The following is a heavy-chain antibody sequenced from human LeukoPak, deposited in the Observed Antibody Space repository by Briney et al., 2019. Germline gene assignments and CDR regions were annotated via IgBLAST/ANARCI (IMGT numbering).Heavy chain of an antibody. Sequence: GVSLRLSCAASGFTFSTYSMTWVRQAPGKGLEWLPFISSSSSTIYYADSVKGRFTISRDNAKNSLYLQMNSLRDEDTAVYYCARLWFGELSFFDYWGQGTLVTVSS. CDR1: GFTFSTYS. V-gene: IGHV3-48*02. CDR2: ISSSSSTI. J-gene: IGHJ4*01. D-gene: IGHD3-10*01. CDR3: ARLWFGELSFFDY.